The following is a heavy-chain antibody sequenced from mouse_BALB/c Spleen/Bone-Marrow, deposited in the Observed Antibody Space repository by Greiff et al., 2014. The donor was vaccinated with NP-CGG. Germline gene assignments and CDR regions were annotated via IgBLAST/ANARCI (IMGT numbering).Heavy chain of an antibody. CDR3: ARGSTWAMDY. J-gene: IGHJ4*01. CDR1: GYTFTSYV. D-gene: IGHD1-1*01. Sequence: SGPDLVKPGASVKMSCKASGYTFTSYVMHWVKQRPGQGLEWIGYINPYNDGTKYNEKFKGKATLTSDKSSSTAYMELSSLTSEDSAAYYCARGSTWAMDYWGQGTPVTVSS. CDR2: INPYNDGT. V-gene: IGHV1-14*01.